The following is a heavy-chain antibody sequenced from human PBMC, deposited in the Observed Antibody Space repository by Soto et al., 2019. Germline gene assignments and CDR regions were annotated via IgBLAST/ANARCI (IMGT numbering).Heavy chain of an antibody. J-gene: IGHJ4*02. CDR2: IYYSGST. V-gene: IGHV4-39*01. D-gene: IGHD6-6*01. Sequence: SETLSLTCTDSGGSISSSSYYWGWIRQPPGKGLEWIGSIYYSGSTYYNPSLKSRVTISVDTSKNQFSLKLSSVTAADTAVYYCARHRGYSSSSLDYWGQGTLVTVSS. CDR3: ARHRGYSSSSLDY. CDR1: GGSISSSSYY.